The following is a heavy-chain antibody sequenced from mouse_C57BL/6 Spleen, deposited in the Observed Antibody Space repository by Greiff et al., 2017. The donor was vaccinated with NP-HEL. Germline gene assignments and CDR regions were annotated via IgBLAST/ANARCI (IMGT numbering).Heavy chain of an antibody. V-gene: IGHV5-4*03. D-gene: IGHD2-3*01. J-gene: IGHJ2*01. Sequence: EVNLVESGGGLVKPGGSLKLSCAASGFTFSSYAMSWVRQTPEKRLEWVATISDGGSYTYYPDNVKGRFTISRDNAKNNLYLQMSHLKSEDTAMYYCARGDGYYYFDYWGQGTTLTVSS. CDR3: ARGDGYYYFDY. CDR2: ISDGGSYT. CDR1: GFTFSSYA.